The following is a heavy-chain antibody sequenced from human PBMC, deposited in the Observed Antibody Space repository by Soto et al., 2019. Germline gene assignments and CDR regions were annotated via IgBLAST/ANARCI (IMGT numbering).Heavy chain of an antibody. CDR1: GFTFSSYW. CDR2: INSDGSIT. D-gene: IGHD3-16*02. Sequence: GGSLRLSCAASGFTFSSYWMHWVLQVPEKGLVWVSRINSDGSITNYADAVKGRFTISRDNVKNTLYLQMNSLRAEDTAVYYCVRYPRSVGGSYRPDYWGQGTLVTVSS. CDR3: VRYPRSVGGSYRPDY. V-gene: IGHV3-74*01. J-gene: IGHJ4*02.